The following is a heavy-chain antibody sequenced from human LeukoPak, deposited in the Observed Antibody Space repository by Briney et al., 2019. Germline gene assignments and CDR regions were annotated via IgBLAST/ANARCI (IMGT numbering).Heavy chain of an antibody. CDR1: GGSFSGYY. CDR2: INHSGST. Sequence: PSETLPLSCAVYGGSFSGYYWGWIRQPPGKGLEWIGEINHSGSTNYNPSLKSRVTISVDTSKNQFSLKLSSVTAADTAVYYCARGSGYCSSTSCSSPADYWGQGTLVTVSS. CDR3: ARGSGYCSSTSCSSPADY. J-gene: IGHJ4*02. D-gene: IGHD2-2*01. V-gene: IGHV4-34*01.